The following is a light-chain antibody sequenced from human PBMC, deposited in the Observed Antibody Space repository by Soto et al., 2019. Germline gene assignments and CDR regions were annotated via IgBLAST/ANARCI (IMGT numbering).Light chain of an antibody. Sequence: EIVLTQSPGTLSLSPGEGATLSCRASQTIYNNYIAWFQQIPGQAPRLLIHGASTRATGMPDRFSGSGSGTDFTLTISRLEPEDIAVYYCQQYGGSPFTFGPGTKVDIE. J-gene: IGKJ3*01. CDR3: QQYGGSPFT. V-gene: IGKV3-20*01. CDR2: GAS. CDR1: QTIYNNY.